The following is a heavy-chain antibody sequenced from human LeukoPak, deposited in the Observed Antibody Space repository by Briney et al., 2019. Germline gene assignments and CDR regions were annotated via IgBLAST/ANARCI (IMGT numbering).Heavy chain of an antibody. J-gene: IGHJ4*02. CDR1: GYTLTELS. Sequence: ASVKVSCKVSGYTLTELSMHWVRQAPGKGLEWMGGFDPEDGETIYAQKFQGRVTMTEDTSTDTAYMELSSLRSEDTAVYYCARVDCSSTSCYRTLDYWGQGTLVTVSS. CDR2: FDPEDGET. D-gene: IGHD2-2*01. V-gene: IGHV1-24*01. CDR3: ARVDCSSTSCYRTLDY.